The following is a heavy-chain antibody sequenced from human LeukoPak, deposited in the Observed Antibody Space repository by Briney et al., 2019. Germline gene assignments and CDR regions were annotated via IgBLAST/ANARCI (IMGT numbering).Heavy chain of an antibody. CDR1: GYTFTSYG. CDR2: ISTYNGNT. Sequence: ASVKVSCKASGYTFTSYGITWVRQAPGQGLEWMGWISTYNGNTKYAQKFQGRVTMTTDTSTTTAYMELRSLRSDDTAVYYCAREGSAVATYNWFDPWGQGTLVTVSS. V-gene: IGHV1-18*01. D-gene: IGHD5-12*01. J-gene: IGHJ5*02. CDR3: AREGSAVATYNWFDP.